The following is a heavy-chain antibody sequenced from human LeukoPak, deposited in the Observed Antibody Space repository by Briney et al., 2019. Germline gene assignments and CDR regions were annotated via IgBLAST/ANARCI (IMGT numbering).Heavy chain of an antibody. CDR3: VRYPRYSTGWAIDY. CDR2: MYHSGST. V-gene: IGHV4-38-2*01. CDR1: GYSISNAYY. J-gene: IGHJ4*02. Sequence: SETLSLTCAVSGYSISNAYYWGWIRQPPGKGLEWIASMYHSGSTYYNPSLKSRVTISVDTSKNQFSLKLNSVTAADTAVYYCVRYPRYSTGWAIDYWGQGTLVTVSS. D-gene: IGHD6-25*01.